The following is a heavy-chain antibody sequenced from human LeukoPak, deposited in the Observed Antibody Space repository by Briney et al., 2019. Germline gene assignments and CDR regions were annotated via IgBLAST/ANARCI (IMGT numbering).Heavy chain of an antibody. J-gene: IGHJ3*02. CDR3: AREGRGYRWLANDDAFDI. CDR2: INTNTGNP. D-gene: IGHD6-19*01. CDR1: GYTFTSYA. Sequence: ASVKVSCKASGYTFTSYAMNWVRQAPGQGLEWMGWINTNTGNPTYAQGFTGRFVFSLDTSVSTAYLQISSLKAEDTAVYYCAREGRGYRWLANDDAFDIWGQGTMVTVSS. V-gene: IGHV7-4-1*02.